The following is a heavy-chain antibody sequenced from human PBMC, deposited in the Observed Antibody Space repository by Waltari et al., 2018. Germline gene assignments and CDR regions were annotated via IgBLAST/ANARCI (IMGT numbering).Heavy chain of an antibody. CDR3: ARDQGYDSSSDY. CDR2: ISGSGGKT. D-gene: IGHD3-22*01. Sequence: EVQLLQSGGGLVQPGGSLRLSCAASGFTFSSYAMTWVRQAPGKGLEWVSGISGSGGKTYYADSVKGRFSISRDNSKNTLYLQMNSLRAEDTAVYYCARDQGYDSSSDYWGQGTLVTVSS. J-gene: IGHJ4*02. V-gene: IGHV3-23*01. CDR1: GFTFSSYA.